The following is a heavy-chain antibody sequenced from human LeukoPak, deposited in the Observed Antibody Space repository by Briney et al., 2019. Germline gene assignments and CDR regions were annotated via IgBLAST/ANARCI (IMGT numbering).Heavy chain of an antibody. CDR3: ARDLGRGSGIYYYYMDV. Sequence: ASVKVSCKASGGTFSSYAISWVRQAPGQGLEWMGGIIPIFGTANYAQKFQGRVTITTDESTSTAYMELSSLRSEDTAVYYCARDLGRGSGIYYYYMDVWGKGTTVTVSS. CDR2: IIPIFGTA. D-gene: IGHD1-14*01. V-gene: IGHV1-69*05. J-gene: IGHJ6*03. CDR1: GGTFSSYA.